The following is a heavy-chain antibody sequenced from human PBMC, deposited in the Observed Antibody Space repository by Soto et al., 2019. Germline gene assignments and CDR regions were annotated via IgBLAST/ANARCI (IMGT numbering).Heavy chain of an antibody. CDR1: GYTFTSYG. CDR3: ARYPYYYGSGSYYMHLDY. Sequence: ASVKVSCKASGYTFTSYGISWVRQAPGQGLEWMEWISAYNGNTNYAQKLQGRVTMTTDTSTSTAYMELRSLRSDDTAVYYCARYPYYYGSGSYYMHLDYWGQGTLVTVSS. CDR2: ISAYNGNT. V-gene: IGHV1-18*01. D-gene: IGHD3-10*01. J-gene: IGHJ4*02.